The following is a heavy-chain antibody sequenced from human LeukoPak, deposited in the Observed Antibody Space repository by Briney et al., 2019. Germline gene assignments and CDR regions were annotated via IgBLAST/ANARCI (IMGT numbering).Heavy chain of an antibody. Sequence: PGGSLRLSCAASGFTFSSYAVSWVRQAPGKGLEWGSGISGSGGSTYYADSVKGRFTISRDNSKNTLYLQMNSLRAEDTAVYYCARGYSSGWSFFEYWGQGTPVTVSS. V-gene: IGHV3-23*01. CDR2: ISGSGGST. CDR3: ARGYSSGWSFFEY. D-gene: IGHD6-19*01. J-gene: IGHJ4*02. CDR1: GFTFSSYA.